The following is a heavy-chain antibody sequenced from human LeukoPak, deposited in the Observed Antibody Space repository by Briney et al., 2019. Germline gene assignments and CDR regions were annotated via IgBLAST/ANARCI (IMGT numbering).Heavy chain of an antibody. J-gene: IGHJ4*02. CDR1: GFTFSSYS. CDR2: ISSSSSYI. D-gene: IGHD3-22*01. Sequence: PGGSLRLSCAASGFTFSSYSMNWVRQAPGKGLEWVSSISSSSSYIYYADSVKGRFTISRDNAKNSLYLQMNSLRAEDTAVYYCAREAIVLEEGGYYSGDYWGQGTLVTVSS. CDR3: AREAIVLEEGGYYSGDY. V-gene: IGHV3-21*01.